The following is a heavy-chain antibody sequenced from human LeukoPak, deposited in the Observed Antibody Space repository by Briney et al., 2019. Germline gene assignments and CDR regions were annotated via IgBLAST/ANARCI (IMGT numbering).Heavy chain of an antibody. Sequence: GASVKVSCKASGYTFTSYGISWVRQAPGQGLEWMGWISAYNGNTNYAQKLQGRVTMTTDTSTRTAYMELRSLRSEDTAVYYCARGEFICTVNTCYASALDSWGQGTLVTVSS. D-gene: IGHD2-2*01. CDR3: ARGEFICTVNTCYASALDS. CDR2: ISAYNGNT. CDR1: GYTFTSYG. V-gene: IGHV1-18*01. J-gene: IGHJ4*02.